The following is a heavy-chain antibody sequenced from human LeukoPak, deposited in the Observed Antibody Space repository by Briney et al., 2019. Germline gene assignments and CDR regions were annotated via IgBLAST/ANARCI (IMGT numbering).Heavy chain of an antibody. CDR1: GFTFSSYW. D-gene: IGHD3-10*01. CDR2: IKQDGSEK. CDR3: ARDLGYYYGSANPGDFDY. J-gene: IGHJ4*02. Sequence: GGSLRLSCAASGFTFSSYWMSWVRQAPGKGLEWVANIKQDGSEKYYVDSVKGRFTISRDNAKNSLYLQMDSLRAEDTAVYYCARDLGYYYGSANPGDFDYWGQGTLVTVSS. V-gene: IGHV3-7*01.